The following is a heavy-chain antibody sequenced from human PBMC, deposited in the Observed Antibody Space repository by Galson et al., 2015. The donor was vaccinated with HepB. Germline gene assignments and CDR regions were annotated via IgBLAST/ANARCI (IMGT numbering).Heavy chain of an antibody. Sequence: SVKVSCKASGYTFTSYYMHWVRQAPGQGLEWMGIINPSGGSTSYAQKFQGRVTMTRDTSTSTVYMELSSLRSEDTAVYYCAREIGVQLELISRNAFDIWGQGTMVTVSS. J-gene: IGHJ3*02. CDR2: INPSGGST. D-gene: IGHD1-1*01. CDR3: AREIGVQLELISRNAFDI. CDR1: GYTFTSYY. V-gene: IGHV1-46*01.